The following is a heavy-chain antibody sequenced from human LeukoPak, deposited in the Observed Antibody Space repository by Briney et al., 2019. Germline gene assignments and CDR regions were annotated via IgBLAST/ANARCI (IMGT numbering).Heavy chain of an antibody. CDR2: ISGSGGST. J-gene: IGHJ3*02. CDR1: GFTSSSYA. CDR3: AKAYYDILTGYYAPDAFDI. V-gene: IGHV3-23*01. D-gene: IGHD3-9*01. Sequence: GGSLRLSCAASGFTSSSYAISWVRQAPGKGLEWVSAISGSGGSTYYADSVKGRFTISRDNSKNTLYLQMNSLRAEDTAVYYCAKAYYDILTGYYAPDAFDIWGQGTMVTVSS.